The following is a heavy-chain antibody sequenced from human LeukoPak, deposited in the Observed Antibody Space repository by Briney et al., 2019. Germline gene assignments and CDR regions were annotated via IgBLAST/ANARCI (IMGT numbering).Heavy chain of an antibody. Sequence: PSETLSLTCTVSGGSISSYYWGWIRQPPGKGLEWIGSIYHSGSTDYNPSLKSRVTISVDTSKNQFSLKLSSVTAADAAVYYCATDFWSGTNIIDYWGQGTLVTVSS. D-gene: IGHD3-3*01. CDR2: IYHSGST. J-gene: IGHJ4*02. V-gene: IGHV4-38-2*02. CDR1: GGSISSYY. CDR3: ATDFWSGTNIIDY.